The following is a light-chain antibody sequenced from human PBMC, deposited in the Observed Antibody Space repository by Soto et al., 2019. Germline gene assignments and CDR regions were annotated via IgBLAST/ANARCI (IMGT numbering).Light chain of an antibody. CDR2: WAS. J-gene: IGKJ2*01. V-gene: IGKV4-1*01. CDR3: QQYYDPPYT. Sequence: DIVMTQSPDSLAVSLGERATMNCKSSQSVLYSSNNRNYLSWYRQKPGQPPKLLIYWASTRESGVPDRFSGSGSGTDFTLTISSLQAEDVAVYYCQQYYDPPYTFGQGTKLEIK. CDR1: QSVLYSSNNRNY.